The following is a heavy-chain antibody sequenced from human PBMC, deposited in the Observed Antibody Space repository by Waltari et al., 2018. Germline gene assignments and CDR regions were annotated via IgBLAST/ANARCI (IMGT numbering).Heavy chain of an antibody. Sequence: QVQLVQSGAEVKKPRSSVKVSCKASGGTFSSYAISSVRQAPVEGLEWRGGIIPIFDTANYGQKFQGRVTINADESTSTAYMELSSLRSEDTAVYYCARDFRYSSSLDYWGQGTLVTVSS. D-gene: IGHD6-6*01. CDR2: IIPIFDTA. V-gene: IGHV1-69*12. CDR3: ARDFRYSSSLDY. J-gene: IGHJ4*02. CDR1: GGTFSSYA.